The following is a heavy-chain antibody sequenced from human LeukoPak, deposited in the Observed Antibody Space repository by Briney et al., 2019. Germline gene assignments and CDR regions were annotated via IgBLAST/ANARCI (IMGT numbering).Heavy chain of an antibody. V-gene: IGHV4-61*02. Sequence: SQTLSLTCTVSGGSISSGSYYWSWLRQPAGTGLEWIGRIYTSGSTNYNPSLKSRVTISVDTSKNQFSLKLSSVTAADTAVYYCARGQLLWFGEFSRKHYGMDVWGQGTTVTVSS. CDR3: ARGQLLWFGEFSRKHYGMDV. J-gene: IGHJ6*02. CDR1: GGSISSGSYY. D-gene: IGHD3-10*01. CDR2: IYTSGST.